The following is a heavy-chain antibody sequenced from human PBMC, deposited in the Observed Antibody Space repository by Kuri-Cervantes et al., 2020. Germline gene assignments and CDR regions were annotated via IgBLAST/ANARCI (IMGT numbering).Heavy chain of an antibody. CDR3: TRHVLRFLEWSPEYYYYGMDV. J-gene: IGHJ6*02. Sequence: GSLKISCAASGFTFSGSAMHWVRQASGKGLEWVGRIRSKANSYATAYAVSVKGRFTISRDDSKNTAYLQMNSLKTEDTAVYYCTRHVLRFLEWSPEYYYYGMDVWGQGTTVTVSS. D-gene: IGHD3-3*01. CDR2: IRSKANSYAT. CDR1: GFTFSGSA. V-gene: IGHV3-73*01.